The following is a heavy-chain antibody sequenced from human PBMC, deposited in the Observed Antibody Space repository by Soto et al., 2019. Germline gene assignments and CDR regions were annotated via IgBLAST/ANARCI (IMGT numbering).Heavy chain of an antibody. CDR2: VHYTGAT. V-gene: IGHV4-59*01. CDR3: ARETSSSGLPFDF. J-gene: IGHJ4*02. Sequence: QVQLQESGPGLVKPSETLSLTCTVSGGSMDGYYWIWIRQTPGKGLEWIGLVHYTGATNYNPSLRSRVTSPVDTSKNPFSLRLGSVTAADTGVYYCARETSSSGLPFDFWGQGILVAVSS. CDR1: GGSMDGYY. D-gene: IGHD3-22*01.